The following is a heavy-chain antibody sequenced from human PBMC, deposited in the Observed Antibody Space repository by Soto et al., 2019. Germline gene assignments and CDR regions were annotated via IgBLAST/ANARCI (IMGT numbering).Heavy chain of an antibody. Sequence: QVQLVQSGAEVKKPGSSVKVSCKASGGTFSSYAISWVRQAPGQGLEWMGGIIPIFGTANYGQKFQGRVSSAGGEPTSTAYKVLVRVRSEVTAVYYCARTECRMITFGVVIVNLYYWGQGTLVTVSS. D-gene: IGHD3-16*02. CDR2: IIPIFGTA. V-gene: IGHV1-69*01. J-gene: IGHJ4*02. CDR3: ARTECRMITFGVVIVNLYY. CDR1: GGTFSSYA.